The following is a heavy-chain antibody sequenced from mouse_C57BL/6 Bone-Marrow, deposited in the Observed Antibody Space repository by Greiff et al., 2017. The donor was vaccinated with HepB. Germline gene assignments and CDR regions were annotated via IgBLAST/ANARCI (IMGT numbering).Heavy chain of an antibody. V-gene: IGHV1-81*01. CDR3: ALSSSYAMDY. CDR1: GYTFTSYG. CDR2: IYPRSGNS. D-gene: IGHD1-1*01. Sequence: QVQLQQSGAELARPGASVKLSCKASGYTFTSYGISWVKQRTGQGLEWIGEIYPRSGNSYYNEKFKGKATLTADKYASTAYMELRSLTSEDAAVYFCALSSSYAMDYGGQGTAVTVSS. J-gene: IGHJ4*01.